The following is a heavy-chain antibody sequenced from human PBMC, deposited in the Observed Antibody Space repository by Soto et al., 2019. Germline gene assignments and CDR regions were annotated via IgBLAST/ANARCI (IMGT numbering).Heavy chain of an antibody. V-gene: IGHV3-30-3*01. J-gene: IGHJ4*02. CDR3: ARDPSSGYAEGYFDY. D-gene: IGHD5-12*01. CDR2: ISYDGSNK. Sequence: GGSLRLSCAASGFTFSSYAMHWVRQAPGKGLEWVAVISYDGSNKYYADSVKGRFTISRDNSKNTLYLQMNSLRAEDTAVYYCARDPSSGYAEGYFDYWGQGTLVTVSS. CDR1: GFTFSSYA.